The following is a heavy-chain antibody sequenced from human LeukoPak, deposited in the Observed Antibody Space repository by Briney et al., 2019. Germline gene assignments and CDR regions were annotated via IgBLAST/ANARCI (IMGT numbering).Heavy chain of an antibody. Sequence: GGSLRLSCAASGFIFSGSSMNWVRQAPGKRPEWVSYISGGSSTIHYADSVKGRFTISRDNAKNSLFLQMNSLRDEDTAVYYCARDYGYSSSLDYWGQGTLVTVSS. CDR2: ISGGSSTI. V-gene: IGHV3-48*02. CDR3: ARDYGYSSSLDY. CDR1: GFIFSGSS. D-gene: IGHD6-13*01. J-gene: IGHJ4*02.